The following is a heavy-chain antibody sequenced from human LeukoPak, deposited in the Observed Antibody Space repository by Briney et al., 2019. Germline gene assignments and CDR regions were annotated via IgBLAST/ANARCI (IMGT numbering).Heavy chain of an antibody. CDR1: GGSISGYY. J-gene: IGHJ4*02. CDR3: ARQIVGANDY. V-gene: IGHV4-4*07. D-gene: IGHD1-26*01. Sequence: PSETLSLTCTVSGGSISGYYWSWIRQPAGKVLEWVGRIYSSGTTNYSPSLKSRVTMSVDTSKNQLSLKLSSVTAADTAVYYCARQIVGANDYWGQGTLVTVSS. CDR2: IYSSGTT.